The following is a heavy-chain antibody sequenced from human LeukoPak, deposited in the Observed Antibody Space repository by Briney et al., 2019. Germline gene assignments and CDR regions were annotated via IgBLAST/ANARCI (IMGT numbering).Heavy chain of an antibody. V-gene: IGHV4-59*01. J-gene: IGHJ3*02. CDR2: IYYSGST. CDR1: GGSISSYY. D-gene: IGHD2-2*01. CDR3: ARRRPIVVVPAARNAFDI. Sequence: SETLSLTCTVSGGSISSYYWSWIRQPPGKGLEWIGYIYYSGSTNYNPSLKSRVTISVDTSKNQFSLKLRSVTAADTAVYYCARRRPIVVVPAARNAFDIWGQGTMVTVSS.